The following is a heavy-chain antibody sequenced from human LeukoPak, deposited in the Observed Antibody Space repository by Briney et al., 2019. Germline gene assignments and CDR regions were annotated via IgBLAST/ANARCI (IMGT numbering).Heavy chain of an antibody. CDR3: AREGGTGTLGY. D-gene: IGHD1-1*01. Sequence: ASVKVSCKASGYTFTGYYMHWVRQAPGQGLEWMGWINPNSGGTIYAQKFQGRVTMTRDTSISTAYMELSRLRSDDTAVYYCAREGGTGTLGYWGQGTLVTVSS. CDR2: INPNSGGT. CDR1: GYTFTGYY. J-gene: IGHJ4*02. V-gene: IGHV1-2*02.